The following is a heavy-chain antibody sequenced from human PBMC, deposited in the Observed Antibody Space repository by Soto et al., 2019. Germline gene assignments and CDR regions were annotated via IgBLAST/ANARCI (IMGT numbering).Heavy chain of an antibody. CDR2: ISGTTYGGTA. D-gene: IGHD6-13*01. V-gene: IGHV3-49*03. J-gene: IGHJ4*02. CDR3: SGHGGLSAP. Sequence: GGSLRLSCAASGFTFSRSGMSWFRQAPGKGPEWVALISGTTYGGTAEYAASVRGRFIVSREDSKRIAYLQMNSLKTEDTAVYYCSGHGGLSAPWGPGTLVTVSS. CDR1: GFTFSRSG.